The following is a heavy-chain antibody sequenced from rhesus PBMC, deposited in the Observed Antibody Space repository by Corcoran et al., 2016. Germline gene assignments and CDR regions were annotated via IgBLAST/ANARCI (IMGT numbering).Heavy chain of an antibody. CDR1: GYIFTSYV. J-gene: IGHJ4*01. CDR3: AAVEVEYCTGSGCYWNYFDY. V-gene: IGHV1-70*01. CDR2: IHPGYGST. Sequence: QEQLVQSGAEVKKPGASVKVSCKASGYIFTSYVISWLRQAPGQGFEWMGGIHPGYGSTSYAQKFQGRVTITADSSTSTVYMELSSLRSEDMAVYYCAAVEVEYCTGSGCYWNYFDYWGQGVLVTVSS. D-gene: IGHD2-21*01.